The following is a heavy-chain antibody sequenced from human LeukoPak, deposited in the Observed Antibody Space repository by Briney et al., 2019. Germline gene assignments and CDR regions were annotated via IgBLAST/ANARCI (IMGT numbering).Heavy chain of an antibody. V-gene: IGHV3-48*03. CDR1: GFTFSNYE. CDR2: ISSSGSTT. D-gene: IGHD2-15*01. J-gene: IGHJ4*02. CDR3: ARGYCSGGSCYFDY. Sequence: PGGSLRLSCAASGFTFSNYEMNWVRQAPGKGLEWVSYISSSGSTTYYADSVKGRFTISRDNAKNSLYLQMNSLRAEDTAVYDCARGYCSGGSCYFDYWGQGTLVTVSS.